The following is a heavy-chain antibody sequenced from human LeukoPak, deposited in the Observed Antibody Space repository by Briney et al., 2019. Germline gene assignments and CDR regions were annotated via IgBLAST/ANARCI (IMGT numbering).Heavy chain of an antibody. J-gene: IGHJ4*02. Sequence: ASVKVSCKASGYTFTGYYMHWVRQAPGQGLEWMGWINPNSGGTNYAQKFQGRVTMTRDTSISTAYMELSRLRSDDTAVYYCARDFGSTVTTPDYWGQGTQVTVSS. CDR1: GYTFTGYY. CDR2: INPNSGGT. CDR3: ARDFGSTVTTPDY. V-gene: IGHV1-2*02. D-gene: IGHD4-17*01.